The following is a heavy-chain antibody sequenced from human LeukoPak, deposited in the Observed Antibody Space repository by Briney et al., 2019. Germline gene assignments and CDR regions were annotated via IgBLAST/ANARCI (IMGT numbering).Heavy chain of an antibody. Sequence: ASVTVSCKASGYTFTGYYMHWVRQAPGQGLEWMGWINPNSGGTNYAQKFQGRVTMTRDTSISTAYMELSRLRSDDTAVYYCAMVDIVVTYYYMDVWGKGTTVTVSS. D-gene: IGHD2-21*01. V-gene: IGHV1-2*02. J-gene: IGHJ6*03. CDR3: AMVDIVVTYYYMDV. CDR1: GYTFTGYY. CDR2: INPNSGGT.